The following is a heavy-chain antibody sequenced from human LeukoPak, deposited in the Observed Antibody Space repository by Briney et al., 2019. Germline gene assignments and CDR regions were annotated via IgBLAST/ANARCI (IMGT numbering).Heavy chain of an antibody. Sequence: GGSLRLSCAASGFTFSNYEMNWVRQAPGKGLEWVSYISSSSSTIYYADSVKGRFTISRDNAKNSLFLQMDSLRAEDTAVYYCARGHSVDYWGQGTLVTVSS. CDR2: ISSSSSTI. D-gene: IGHD6-13*01. CDR3: ARGHSVDY. J-gene: IGHJ4*02. CDR1: GFTFSNYE. V-gene: IGHV3-48*03.